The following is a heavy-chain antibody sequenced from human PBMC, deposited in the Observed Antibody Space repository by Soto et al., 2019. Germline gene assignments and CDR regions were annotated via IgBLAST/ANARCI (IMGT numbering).Heavy chain of an antibody. V-gene: IGHV4-31*03. CDR3: AGVGLKEYGMDV. CDR1: GGSISSGGYY. Sequence: SETLSLTCTVSGGSISSGGYYWSWIRQHPGKGLEWIGYIYYSGSTYYNPSLKSRVTISVDTSKNQFSLKLSSVTAADTAVYYCAGVGLKEYGMDVWGQGTTVTVSS. J-gene: IGHJ6*02. CDR2: IYYSGST.